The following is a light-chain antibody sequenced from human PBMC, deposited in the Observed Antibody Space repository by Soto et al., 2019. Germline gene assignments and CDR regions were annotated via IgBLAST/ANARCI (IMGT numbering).Light chain of an antibody. V-gene: IGKV3-15*01. CDR1: QSVSSN. CDR3: QHYNNWPPWT. Sequence: EIVMTQSPATLSVSPGERATLSCRASQSVSSNLAWYQQKPGQAPRLLIYAASTMATGIPARFSGSGSGTEFTPTISSPQSEDFAVYYCQHYNNWPPWTFGQGTKVEIK. CDR2: AAS. J-gene: IGKJ1*01.